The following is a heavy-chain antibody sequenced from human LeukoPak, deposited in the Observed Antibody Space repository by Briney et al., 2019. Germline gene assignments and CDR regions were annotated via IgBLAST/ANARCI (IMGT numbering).Heavy chain of an antibody. D-gene: IGHD2-8*02. J-gene: IGHJ4*02. CDR1: GFTFSSYG. V-gene: IGHV3-23*01. Sequence: GGSLRLSCAASGFTFSSYGMSWVRQAPGKGLEWVSAISGSGGSKYYADSVRGRFTISRDNSKSTLSLQMNSLRAVDTAIYYCATYRQVLLPFESWGQGTLVTVSS. CDR2: ISGSGGSK. CDR3: ATYRQVLLPFES.